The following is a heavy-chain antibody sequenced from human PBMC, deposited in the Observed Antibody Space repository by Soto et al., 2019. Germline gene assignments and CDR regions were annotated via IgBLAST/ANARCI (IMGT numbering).Heavy chain of an antibody. CDR2: INHSGCT. CDR1: GGSFSGYY. V-gene: IGHV4-34*01. Sequence: QVQLQQWGAGLLKPSETLSLTCAVYGGSFSGYYWSWIHQPPGKGLEWIGEINHSGCTNYNPSLKSRVTISVDTSKNQFSLKLSSVTAADTAVYYCARLVAGTVKRYYYYYYGMDVWGQGTTVTVSS. CDR3: ARLVAGTVKRYYYYYYGMDV. J-gene: IGHJ6*02. D-gene: IGHD6-19*01.